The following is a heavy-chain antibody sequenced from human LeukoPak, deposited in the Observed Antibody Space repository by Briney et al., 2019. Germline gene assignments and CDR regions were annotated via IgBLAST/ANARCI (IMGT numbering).Heavy chain of an antibody. CDR3: VRSAIFGVALDY. CDR1: GFTFSDYC. CDR2: ISSSSSYT. V-gene: IGHV3-11*06. Sequence: GGSLRPSCAASGFTFSDYCMSWIRQAPGKGLEWVSYISSSSSYTNYADSVKGRFTISRDNAKSSLYLQMNSLRAEDTAVYYCVRSAIFGVALDYWGQGALVTVSS. D-gene: IGHD3-3*01. J-gene: IGHJ4*02.